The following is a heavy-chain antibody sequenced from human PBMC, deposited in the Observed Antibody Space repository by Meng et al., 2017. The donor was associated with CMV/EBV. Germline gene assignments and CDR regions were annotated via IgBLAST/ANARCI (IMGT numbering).Heavy chain of an antibody. CDR2: IRYDGSNK. CDR3: AKDRMVRVYGMDV. J-gene: IGHJ6*02. V-gene: IGHV3-30*02. D-gene: IGHD3-10*01. Sequence: LSLTCAASGFPFSNYGMHWVRQAPGKGLEWVAFIRYDGSNKYYADSVKGRFTISRDNSKNTLYLQMNSLRAEDTAIYYCAKDRMVRVYGMDVWGQGTTVTVSS. CDR1: GFPFSNYG.